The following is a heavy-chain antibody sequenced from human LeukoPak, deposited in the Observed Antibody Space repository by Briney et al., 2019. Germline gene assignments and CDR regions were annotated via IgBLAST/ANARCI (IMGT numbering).Heavy chain of an antibody. J-gene: IGHJ6*02. CDR2: IYYSGST. CDR3: ARGHCSGGSCYTRGIYYYYGMDV. CDR1: GGSVSRGSYY. V-gene: IGHV4-61*01. D-gene: IGHD2-15*01. Sequence: PSETLSLTCTVSGGSVSRGSYYWSWIRQPPGKGLEWIGYIYYSGSTNYNPSLKSRVTISVDTSKKQFSLKLSSVTAADTAVYYCARGHCSGGSCYTRGIYYYYGMDVWGQGTTVTVSS.